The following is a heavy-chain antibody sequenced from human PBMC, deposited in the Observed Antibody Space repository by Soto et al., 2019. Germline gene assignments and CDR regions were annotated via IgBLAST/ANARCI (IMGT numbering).Heavy chain of an antibody. CDR1: SGSISSSKW. CDR2: IYHSGST. D-gene: IGHD1-1*01. CDR3: ARDRAEWLMTTGTTNYWYFDL. Sequence: QVQLQESGPGLVKPSGTLSLTCAVSSGSISSSKWWSWVRQPPGKGQEWIGEIYHSGSTNYNPSLKSRVPIAVDKSKNQFSMKLSSVTAADTAVYYCARDRAEWLMTTGTTNYWYFDLWGRGTLVTVSS. J-gene: IGHJ2*01. V-gene: IGHV4-4*02.